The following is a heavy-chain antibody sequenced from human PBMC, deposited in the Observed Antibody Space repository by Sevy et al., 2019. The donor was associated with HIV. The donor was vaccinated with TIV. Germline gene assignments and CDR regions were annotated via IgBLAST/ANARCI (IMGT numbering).Heavy chain of an antibody. J-gene: IGHJ5*02. V-gene: IGHV1-18*01. CDR1: GYTFTSYG. D-gene: IGHD2-2*01. CDR2: ISAYNGNT. Sequence: ASVKVSCKASGYTFTSYGISWVRQAPGQGLEWMGWISAYNGNTNYAQKLQGRVTMTTDTSTSTAYMERRSLRSDDTAVYYCARDPQDYCSSTSCYDSPNSFDPWGQGTLVTVSS. CDR3: ARDPQDYCSSTSCYDSPNSFDP.